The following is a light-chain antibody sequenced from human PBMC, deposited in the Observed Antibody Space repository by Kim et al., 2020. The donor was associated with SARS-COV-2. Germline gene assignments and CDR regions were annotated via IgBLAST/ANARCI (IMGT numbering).Light chain of an antibody. CDR2: AAC. CDR1: DSINNH. CDR3: QQYNNEGT. Sequence: DIQMTQSPSSLSASVGDRVTITCQASDSINNHLSWYQQRPGKAPKVLIHAACNLETGVPSRFSATGFGTDFTLTISSLQPEDFATYCCQQYNNEGTFGQGTKVDIK. J-gene: IGKJ1*01. V-gene: IGKV1-33*01.